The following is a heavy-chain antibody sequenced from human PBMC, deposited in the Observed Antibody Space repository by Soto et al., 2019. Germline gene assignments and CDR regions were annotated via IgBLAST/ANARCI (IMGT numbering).Heavy chain of an antibody. Sequence: PGESLKISCKGSGYSFTSYWISWVRQMPGKGLEWMGRIDPSDSYTNYSPSFQGHVTISADKSISTAYLQWSSLKASDTAMYYCSRRGLDSSSSTYYYYYGMDVWGQGTTVTVSS. CDR2: IDPSDSYT. CDR3: SRRGLDSSSSTYYYYYGMDV. V-gene: IGHV5-10-1*01. D-gene: IGHD6-19*01. J-gene: IGHJ6*02. CDR1: GYSFTSYW.